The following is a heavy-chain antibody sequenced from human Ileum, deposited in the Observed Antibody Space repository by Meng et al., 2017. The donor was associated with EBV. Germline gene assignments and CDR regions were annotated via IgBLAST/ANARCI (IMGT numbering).Heavy chain of an antibody. Sequence: QVQLVQSGAEVKKPGSSVKVSCKASAYTFAGYYMYWVRQAPGQGLEWMGRINPNSGGANYAQKFQGRVTMTRDTSISTAYMELSRLRSDDTAVYYCAREGLVGDLRYFDLWGRGTMVIVSS. CDR1: AYTFAGYY. CDR2: INPNSGGA. J-gene: IGHJ2*01. CDR3: AREGLVGDLRYFDL. V-gene: IGHV1-2*06. D-gene: IGHD3-16*01.